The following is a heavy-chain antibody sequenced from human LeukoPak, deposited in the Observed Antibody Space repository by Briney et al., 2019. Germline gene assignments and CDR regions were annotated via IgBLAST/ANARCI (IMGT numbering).Heavy chain of an antibody. CDR1: GFTFSSYG. CDR2: ISYDGSNK. Sequence: PGGSLRLSCAASGFTFSSYGMHWVRQAPGKGLEWVAVISYDGSNKYYADSVKGRFTISRDNSKNTLYLQMNSPRAEDTAVYYCARSMTTVTHFDYWGQGTLVTVSS. D-gene: IGHD4-17*01. J-gene: IGHJ4*02. V-gene: IGHV3-30*03. CDR3: ARSMTTVTHFDY.